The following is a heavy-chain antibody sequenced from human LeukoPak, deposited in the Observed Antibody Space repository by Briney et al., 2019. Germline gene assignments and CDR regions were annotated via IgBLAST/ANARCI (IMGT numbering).Heavy chain of an antibody. CDR2: INPNSGGT. D-gene: IGHD3-9*01. Sequence: GASVKVSCKASGYTFTGYYMHWVRQAPGQGLEWMGWINPNSGGTNYAQKFQGRVTMTRDTSISTAYMELSRLRSDDTAVYYCARTNFDWLFWFDPWGQGTLVTVSS. CDR3: ARTNFDWLFWFDP. V-gene: IGHV1-2*02. CDR1: GYTFTGYY. J-gene: IGHJ5*02.